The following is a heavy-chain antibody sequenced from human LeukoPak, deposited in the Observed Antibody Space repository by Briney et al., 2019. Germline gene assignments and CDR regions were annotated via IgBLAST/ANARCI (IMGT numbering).Heavy chain of an antibody. J-gene: IGHJ3*01. V-gene: IGHV3-9*03. CDR1: GFTFDDHA. CDR3: AKGLNLYDAFDV. D-gene: IGHD1-14*01. Sequence: GRSLRLSCAASGFTFDDHAMHWVRQAPGKGPEWVSGISWNSGSIGYADSVKGRFTISRDNAKNSLYLQMNSLRAEDMALYYCAKGLNLYDAFDVWGQGTMVTVSS. CDR2: ISWNSGSI.